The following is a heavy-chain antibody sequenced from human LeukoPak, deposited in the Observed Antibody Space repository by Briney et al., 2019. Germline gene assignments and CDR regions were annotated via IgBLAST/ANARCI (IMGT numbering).Heavy chain of an antibody. D-gene: IGHD4-17*01. CDR3: AILAWGYGDFPDY. J-gene: IGHJ4*02. Sequence: GGSLRLSCAASGFAFNSYTMAWDRQAQGKGLEWVSHISSGSTTMYYADSVRGRFTISRDNAKNSVSLQMNNLRVEDTAVYYCAILAWGYGDFPDYWGQGARITVSS. CDR2: ISSGSTTM. V-gene: IGHV3-48*04. CDR1: GFAFNSYT.